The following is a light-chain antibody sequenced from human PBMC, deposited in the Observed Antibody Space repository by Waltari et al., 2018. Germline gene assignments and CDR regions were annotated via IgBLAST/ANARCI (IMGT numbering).Light chain of an antibody. J-gene: IGKJ4*01. CDR3: QQRYDWPLT. Sequence: SCRASQTMTNGCSLYQQGPGQAPRVLTYDASNRAAGIPARFSGSGSGTYVTLSISSLEPEDFAVYYCQQRYDWPLTFGGGTKVEIK. CDR1: QTMTNG. CDR2: DAS. V-gene: IGKV3-11*01.